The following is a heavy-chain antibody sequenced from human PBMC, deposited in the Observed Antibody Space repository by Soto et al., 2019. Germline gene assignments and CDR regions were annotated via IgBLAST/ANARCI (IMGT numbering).Heavy chain of an antibody. CDR2: IYWDDDE. CDR3: VRNWRYYGGDYYYGMDA. D-gene: IGHD3-10*01. CDR1: GFSLNTGGVG. J-gene: IGHJ6*02. V-gene: IGHV2-5*02. Sequence: ITLKESGPTLVKPTQTLTLTCTFSGFSLNTGGVGVGWDRQLRGKVMEWLALIYWDDDERFRPSLRSRPNITKDTINNQVVLTMTTTDPADTATYYCVRNWRYYGGDYYYGMDAWGQVTTVTVSS.